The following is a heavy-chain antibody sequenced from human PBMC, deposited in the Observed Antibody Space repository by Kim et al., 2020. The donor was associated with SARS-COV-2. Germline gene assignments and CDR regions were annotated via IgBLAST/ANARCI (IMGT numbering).Heavy chain of an antibody. J-gene: IGHJ6*02. CDR1: GGSVSSGSYY. CDR3: ARDHVKYYGSGSYNYYYGMDV. V-gene: IGHV4-61*01. D-gene: IGHD3-10*01. CDR2: IYYSGST. Sequence: SETLSLTCTVSGGSVSSGSYYWSWIRQPPGKGLEWIGYIYYSGSTNYNPSLKSRVTISVDTSKNQFSLKLSSVTAADTAVYYCARDHVKYYGSGSYNYYYGMDVWGQGTTVTVSS.